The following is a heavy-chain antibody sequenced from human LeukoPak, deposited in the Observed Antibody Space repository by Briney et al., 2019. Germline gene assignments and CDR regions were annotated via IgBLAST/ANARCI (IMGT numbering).Heavy chain of an antibody. CDR2: INHSGST. Sequence: SETLSLTCAVYGGSFSGYYWSWLRQPPGKGLEWIGEINHSGSTNYNPSLKSRVTISVDTSKNQFSLKLSSVTAADTAVYYCASLNLYNSSGWYWGQGTLVTVSS. J-gene: IGHJ4*02. CDR3: ASLNLYNSSGWY. CDR1: GGSFSGYY. D-gene: IGHD6-19*01. V-gene: IGHV4-34*01.